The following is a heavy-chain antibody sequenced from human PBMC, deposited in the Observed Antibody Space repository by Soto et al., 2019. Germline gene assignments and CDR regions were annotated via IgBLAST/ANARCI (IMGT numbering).Heavy chain of an antibody. CDR2: ISGSGGST. CDR1: GFTFSSYA. D-gene: IGHD3-10*01. J-gene: IGHJ4*02. V-gene: IGHV3-23*01. CDR3: AKDRSYGSGSPPSYFDY. Sequence: LRLSCAASGFTFSSYAMSWVRQAPGKGLEWVSAISGSGGSTYYADSVKGRFTISRDNSKNTLYLQMNSLRAEDTAVYYCAKDRSYGSGSPPSYFDYWGQGTLVTVSS.